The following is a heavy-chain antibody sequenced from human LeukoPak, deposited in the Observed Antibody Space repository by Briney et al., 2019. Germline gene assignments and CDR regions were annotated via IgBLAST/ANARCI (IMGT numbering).Heavy chain of an antibody. CDR1: GGSISSGGYY. CDR2: IYHSGST. V-gene: IGHV4-30-2*01. J-gene: IGHJ5*02. CDR3: ARGLLEWLSNWFDP. D-gene: IGHD3-3*01. Sequence: SETLSLTCTVSGGSISSGGYYWSWLRQPPGKGLEWIGYIYHSGSTYYNPSLKSRVTISVDRSKNQFSLKLSSVTAADTAVYYCARGLLEWLSNWFDPWGQGTLVTVSS.